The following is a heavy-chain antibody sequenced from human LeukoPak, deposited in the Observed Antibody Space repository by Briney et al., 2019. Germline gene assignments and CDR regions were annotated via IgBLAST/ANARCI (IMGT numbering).Heavy chain of an antibody. J-gene: IGHJ3*02. CDR2: FDPEDGET. CDR3: ARETTGYCSGGSCYNAFDI. D-gene: IGHD2-15*01. V-gene: IGHV1-24*01. CDR1: GYTLTELS. Sequence: GASVKVSCKVSGYTLTELSMHWVRQAPGKGLEWMGGFDPEDGETIYAQKFQGRVTITADESTSTAYMELSSLRSEDTAVYYCARETTGYCSGGSCYNAFDIWGQGTMVTVSS.